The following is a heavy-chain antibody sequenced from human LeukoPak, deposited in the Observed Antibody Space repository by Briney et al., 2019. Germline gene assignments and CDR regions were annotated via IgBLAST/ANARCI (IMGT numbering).Heavy chain of an antibody. D-gene: IGHD3-3*01. Sequence: PSETLSLTCTVSGGSISSYYWSWIRQPPGKGLEWIGSIHQSGNTYFNPSLRSRVTVSVDTSKNQFSLKLSSVTAADTAVYYCAKDNDFWSGYYLDYWGQGTLVTVSS. CDR2: IHQSGNT. CDR3: AKDNDFWSGYYLDY. CDR1: GGSISSYY. V-gene: IGHV4-59*04. J-gene: IGHJ4*02.